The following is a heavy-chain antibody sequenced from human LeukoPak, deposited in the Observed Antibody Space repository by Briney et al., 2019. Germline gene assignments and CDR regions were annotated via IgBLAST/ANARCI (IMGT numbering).Heavy chain of an antibody. CDR3: ARGGGIPDPDYYYYYYMDV. D-gene: IGHD2-2*02. CDR2: IYTSGNT. J-gene: IGHJ6*03. CDR1: GGAISNYY. Sequence: PSETLSLTCSVSGGAISNYYWSWIRQPAGKGLEWIGRIYTSGNTNYNPSLKSRVTMSVDTSRNQFSLKLSSVTAADTAVYYCARGGGIPDPDYYYYYYMDVWGKGTMVTVSS. V-gene: IGHV4-4*07.